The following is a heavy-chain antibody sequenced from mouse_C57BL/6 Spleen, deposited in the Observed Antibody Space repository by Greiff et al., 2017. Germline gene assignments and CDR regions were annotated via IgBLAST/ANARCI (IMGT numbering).Heavy chain of an antibody. J-gene: IGHJ2*01. V-gene: IGHV1-82*01. CDR2: IYPGDGDT. Sequence: VQLQESGPELVKPGASVKISCKASGYAFSSSWMNWVKQRPGKGLEWIGRIYPGDGDTNYNGKFKGKATLTADKSSSTAYMQLSSLTSEDSAVYFCARHGSSYVFDYWGQGTTLTVSS. CDR3: ARHGSSYVFDY. CDR1: GYAFSSSW. D-gene: IGHD1-1*01.